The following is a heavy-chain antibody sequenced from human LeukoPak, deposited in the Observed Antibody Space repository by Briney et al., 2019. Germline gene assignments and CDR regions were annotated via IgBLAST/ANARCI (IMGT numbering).Heavy chain of an antibody. J-gene: IGHJ3*02. V-gene: IGHV4-59*12. CDR2: IYYSGST. D-gene: IGHD6-13*01. Sequence: SETLSLTCTVSGGSISSYYWSWIRQPPGRGLEWIGYIYYSGSTNYNPSLKSRVTMSVDTSKNQFSLKLSSVTAADTAVYYCAREIAAAGFDAFDIWGQGTMVTVSS. CDR3: AREIAAAGFDAFDI. CDR1: GGSISSYY.